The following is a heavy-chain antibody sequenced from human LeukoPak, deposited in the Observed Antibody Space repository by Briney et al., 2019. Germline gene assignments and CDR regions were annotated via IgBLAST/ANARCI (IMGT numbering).Heavy chain of an antibody. J-gene: IGHJ4*02. CDR2: ISAYNGNT. V-gene: IGHV1-18*01. CDR3: ARVDEDGFDY. CDR1: GYTFTSYG. Sequence: ASVKVSCKASGYTFTSYGVSWVRQAPGQSLEWLGWISAYNGNTYYAENFQAGVTMTTDTSTSTAYMELRSLRSDDTAVYYCARVDEDGFDYWGQGTLVTVSS.